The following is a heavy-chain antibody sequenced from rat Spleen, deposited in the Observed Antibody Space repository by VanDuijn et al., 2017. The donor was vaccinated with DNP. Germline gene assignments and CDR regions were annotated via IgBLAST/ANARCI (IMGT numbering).Heavy chain of an antibody. J-gene: IGHJ1*01. CDR3: ARFPPGYSSYREWYLEV. D-gene: IGHD1-2*01. CDR1: GFSLISNG. V-gene: IGHV2-16*01. CDR2: IWSGGST. Sequence: QVQLKESGPGLVQPSQTLSLTCTVSGFSLISNGVTWVRQPPGKGLEWIGAIWSGGSTDYNSALKSRLSISRDTSKSQVLLKMSSLQNEDTAMYFCARFPPGYSSYREWYLEVWGPGIMVTVSS.